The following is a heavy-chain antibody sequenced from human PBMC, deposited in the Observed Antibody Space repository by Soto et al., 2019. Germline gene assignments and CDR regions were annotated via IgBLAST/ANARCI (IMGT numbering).Heavy chain of an antibody. Sequence: PSETLSLTCTVSGGSISSSSYYWGWIRQPPGKGLEWIGSIYYSGSTYYNPSLKSRVTISVDTSKNQFSLKLSSVTAADTAVYYCARLDDYGDYVGPHFDYWGQGTLVTVSS. V-gene: IGHV4-39*01. CDR2: IYYSGST. D-gene: IGHD4-17*01. CDR1: GGSISSSSYY. CDR3: ARLDDYGDYVGPHFDY. J-gene: IGHJ4*02.